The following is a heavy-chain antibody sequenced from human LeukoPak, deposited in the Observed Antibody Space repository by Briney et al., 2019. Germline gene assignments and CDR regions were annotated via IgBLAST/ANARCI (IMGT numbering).Heavy chain of an antibody. CDR1: GYSFTSYW. CDR3: ARRGCGGDGYCDAFDI. V-gene: IGHV5-51*01. Sequence: GEALQISFKAAGYSFTSYWIGWGRPMPGKGLGWMGIIYPGDSDTTYSPSFQGQVTISADKSSSTPYLQWSSVKASDTAMYSCARRGCGGDGYCDAFDIWGQGTMVTVSS. CDR2: IYPGDSDT. J-gene: IGHJ3*02. D-gene: IGHD5-24*01.